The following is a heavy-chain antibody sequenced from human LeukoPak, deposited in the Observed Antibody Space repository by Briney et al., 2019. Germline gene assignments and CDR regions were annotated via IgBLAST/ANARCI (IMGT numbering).Heavy chain of an antibody. CDR1: GGSISTYY. Sequence: SETLSLTCTVSGGSISTYYWSWIRQPPGKGLEWTGYIYYSGSTNYNPSLKSRVTISVDTSKNQFSLKLSSVTAADTAVYYCARGPAGLPNDYWGQGTLVTVSS. J-gene: IGHJ4*02. CDR3: ARGPAGLPNDY. D-gene: IGHD2-15*01. V-gene: IGHV4-59*01. CDR2: IYYSGST.